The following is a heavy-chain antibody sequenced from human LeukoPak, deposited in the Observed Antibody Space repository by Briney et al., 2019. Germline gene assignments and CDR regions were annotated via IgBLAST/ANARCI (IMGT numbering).Heavy chain of an antibody. V-gene: IGHV3-23*01. CDR1: GFTFSSYA. D-gene: IGHD3-22*01. J-gene: IGHJ4*02. Sequence: GGSLRPSCAASGFTFSSYAMSWVRQAPGKGLEWVSAISGSGGSTYYADSVKGRFTISRDNSKNTLYLQMDSLRAEDTAVYYCAKLIKDSSGYYCVYWGQGTLVTVSS. CDR3: AKLIKDSSGYYCVY. CDR2: ISGSGGST.